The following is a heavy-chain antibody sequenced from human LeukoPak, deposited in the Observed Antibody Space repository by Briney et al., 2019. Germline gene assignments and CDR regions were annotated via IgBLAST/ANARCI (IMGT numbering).Heavy chain of an antibody. Sequence: GGSLRLSCAASGFTVITNDMTWVRQAPGKGLEWVSVLYSDGNTKYADSVQGRFTISRDNSKNTLYLEMQSLSPDDTAVYYCARGVEPLAANTLAYWGQGTLVTVSS. D-gene: IGHD1-14*01. CDR3: ARGVEPLAANTLAY. V-gene: IGHV3-53*01. CDR1: GFTVITND. CDR2: LYSDGNT. J-gene: IGHJ4*02.